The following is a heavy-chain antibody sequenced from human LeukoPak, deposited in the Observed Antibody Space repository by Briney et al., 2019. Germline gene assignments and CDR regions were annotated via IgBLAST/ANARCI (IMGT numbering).Heavy chain of an antibody. J-gene: IGHJ4*02. D-gene: IGHD4-23*01. CDR1: NGPTNTYQ. Sequence: SETLSLTCTVSNGPTNTYQWTWIRQPPGRGLEWIGNIHYSGSATYNPSPKRRVIISLDTSKNQFSPKLSPVTAADTALYYCARVGVDDSGNILKYFLDYWGQGTLVTVSS. CDR3: ARVGVDDSGNILKYFLDY. V-gene: IGHV4-59*01. CDR2: IHYSGSA.